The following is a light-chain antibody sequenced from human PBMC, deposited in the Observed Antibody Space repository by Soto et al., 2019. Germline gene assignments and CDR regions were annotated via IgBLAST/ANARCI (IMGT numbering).Light chain of an antibody. Sequence: SVLLHPSSVYGSPGQSITLSCPGTSSDVGGYNYVSWYQQHPGKAPKFMIYDVSNRPSGVSNRFSGSKSGNTASLTISGLQAEDEADYYCSSYTTSNTRQIVFGSGTKVTVL. CDR2: DVS. CDR1: SSDVGGYNY. J-gene: IGLJ1*01. CDR3: SSYTTSNTRQIV. V-gene: IGLV2-14*01.